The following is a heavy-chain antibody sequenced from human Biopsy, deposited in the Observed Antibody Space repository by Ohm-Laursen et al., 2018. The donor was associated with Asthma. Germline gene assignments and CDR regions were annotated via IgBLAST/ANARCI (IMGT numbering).Heavy chain of an antibody. CDR3: ARVVSYGDIYFGIDV. CDR1: GGYTGSSDHH. V-gene: IGHV4-30-4*01. Sequence: SQTLSLTCRVSGGYTGSSDHHWAWIRQAPGKGLEWIGFVFWSGSTHYSRSLERRVSISIDTATNEFSMKLPSVTPADTAVYFCARVVSYGDIYFGIDVWGPGNTVVVS. J-gene: IGHJ6*02. D-gene: IGHD4-17*01. CDR2: VFWSGST.